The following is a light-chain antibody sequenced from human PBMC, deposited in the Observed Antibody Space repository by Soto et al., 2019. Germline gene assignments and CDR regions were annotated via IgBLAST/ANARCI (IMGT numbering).Light chain of an antibody. V-gene: IGKV3-15*01. CDR1: QSLSSA. CDR2: DAS. CDR3: QQYGDRPRT. J-gene: IGKJ1*01. Sequence: EIVLTQSPGTLSLSPGESATLSCRASQSLSSAIAWYHQRSGQAPRLLIFDASIRVPTTPARFSGSVSGTEFTLTISSLESEDIAVYFCQQYGDRPRTFGQGTKVDIK.